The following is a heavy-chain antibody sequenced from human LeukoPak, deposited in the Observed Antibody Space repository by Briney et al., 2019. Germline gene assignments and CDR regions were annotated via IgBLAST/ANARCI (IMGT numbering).Heavy chain of an antibody. Sequence: PGGSLRLSCAASGFTFSSYSMNWVRQAPGKGLEWVSSISSSSSYIYYADSVKGRFTISRDNAKNSLYLQMNSLRAEDTAVYYCARVLGISSTTQLCGMDVWGQGTTVTVSS. CDR3: ARVLGISSTTQLCGMDV. CDR2: ISSSSSYI. V-gene: IGHV3-21*01. D-gene: IGHD2-2*01. J-gene: IGHJ6*02. CDR1: GFTFSSYS.